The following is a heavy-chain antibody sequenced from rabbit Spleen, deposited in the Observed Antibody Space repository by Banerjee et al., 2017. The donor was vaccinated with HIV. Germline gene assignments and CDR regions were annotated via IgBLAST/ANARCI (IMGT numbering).Heavy chain of an antibody. Sequence: QSLEESGGGLVKPGASLTLTCKASGFSFNSGYDMCWVRQAPGKGLEWIACIYAGNSGGTYSATWAKGRFTISKTSSTTVTLQMTSLTAADTATYFCARDAGTSFSTYGMDLWGQGTLVTVS. CDR3: ARDAGTSFSTYGMDL. CDR1: GFSFNSGYD. CDR2: IYAGNSGGT. J-gene: IGHJ6*01. V-gene: IGHV1S40*01. D-gene: IGHD8-1*01.